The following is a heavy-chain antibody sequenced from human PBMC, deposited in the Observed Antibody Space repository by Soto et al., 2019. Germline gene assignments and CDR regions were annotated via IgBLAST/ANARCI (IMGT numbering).Heavy chain of an antibody. CDR1: GGSISSGGYY. J-gene: IGHJ4*02. CDR3: ARDLFGADWRYIDY. Sequence: PSETLSLTCTVSGGSISSGGYYWSWIRQHPGKGLEWIGYIYYSGSTYYNPSLKSRVTISVDTSKNQSSLKLSSVTAADTAVYYCARDLFGADWRYIDYWGQGTLVTVS. CDR2: IYYSGST. V-gene: IGHV4-31*03. D-gene: IGHD2-8*02.